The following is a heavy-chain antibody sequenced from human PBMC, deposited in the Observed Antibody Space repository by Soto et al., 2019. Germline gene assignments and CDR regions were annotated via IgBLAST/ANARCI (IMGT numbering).Heavy chain of an antibody. Sequence: GASVKVSCKTSGYSFSNSGISWVRQAPGQGLEWMGMIIPSLGITSYAQKFQGRVTMTRDKSTSTVYMELSSLRSEDTAVYYCAIELELPTPTFFDYWGQGTLVTVS. D-gene: IGHD1-7*01. CDR2: IIPSLGIT. V-gene: IGHV1-69*04. CDR3: AIELELPTPTFFDY. J-gene: IGHJ4*02. CDR1: GYSFSNSG.